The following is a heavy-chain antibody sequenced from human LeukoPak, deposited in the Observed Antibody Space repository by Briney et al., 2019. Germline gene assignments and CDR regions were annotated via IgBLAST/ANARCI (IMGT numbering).Heavy chain of an antibody. CDR1: GGSISSGDYY. D-gene: IGHD2-2*01. Sequence: PSETLSLTCTVSGGSISSGDYYWSWIRQPPGKGLEWIGYIYYSGSTYYNPSLKSRVTISVDTSKNQFSLKLSSVTAADTAVYYCARGLWDCSSTSCYRADYYMDVWGKGTTVTVSS. CDR3: ARGLWDCSSTSCYRADYYMDV. V-gene: IGHV4-30-4*08. CDR2: IYYSGST. J-gene: IGHJ6*03.